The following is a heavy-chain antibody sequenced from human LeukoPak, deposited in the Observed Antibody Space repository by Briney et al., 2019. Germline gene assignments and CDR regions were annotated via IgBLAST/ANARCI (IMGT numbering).Heavy chain of an antibody. CDR3: ARPLASILDAFDI. Sequence: SETLSLTCAVSGYSISSGYYWGWIRQPTGKGLEWIGSIYHSGSTYYNPSLKSRVTISVDTSKNRFSLKLSSVTAADTAVYYCARPLASILDAFDIWGQGTMVTVSS. CDR1: GYSISSGYY. V-gene: IGHV4-38-2*01. D-gene: IGHD5-12*01. CDR2: IYHSGST. J-gene: IGHJ3*02.